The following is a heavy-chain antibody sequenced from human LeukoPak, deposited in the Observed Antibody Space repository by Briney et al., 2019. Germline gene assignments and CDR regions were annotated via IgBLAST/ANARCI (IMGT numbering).Heavy chain of an antibody. CDR3: ARGTAALDY. J-gene: IGHJ4*02. CDR2: ISSSSSTI. V-gene: IGHV3-48*01. CDR1: GFTFSSYS. Sequence: PGGSLRLSCAASGFTFSSYSMNWVRQTPGKGLEWVSYISSSSSTIYYADSVKGRFTISRDNAKNSLYLQMNSLRAEDTAVYHCARGTAALDYWGQGTLVTVSS. D-gene: IGHD6-25*01.